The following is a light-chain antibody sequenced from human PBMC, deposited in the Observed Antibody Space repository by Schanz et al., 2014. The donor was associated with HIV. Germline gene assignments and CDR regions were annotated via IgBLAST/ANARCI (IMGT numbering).Light chain of an antibody. CDR1: RSNIGAGYA. J-gene: IGLJ3*02. CDR2: GNS. V-gene: IGLV1-40*01. CDR3: QFYDSSLMGCGV. Sequence: QSVLTQPPSVSGAPGQRVTISCTGSRSNIGAGYAVHWYQQLPGTAPKLLIYGNSNRPSGVPDRISASKSGTSASLAITGLQAEDEADYYCQFYDSSLMGCGVFGGGTKLTVL.